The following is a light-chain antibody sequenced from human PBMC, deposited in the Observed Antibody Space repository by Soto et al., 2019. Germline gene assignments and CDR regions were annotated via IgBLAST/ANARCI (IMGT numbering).Light chain of an antibody. CDR2: KAS. CDR1: QSISSW. V-gene: IGKV1-5*03. Sequence: DIQMTQSPSTLSASVGDRVTITCRASQSISSWLAWYQQKPGKAPKLLIYKASTLESGFQSRFSGSESGTAFTLTINSLQPDDFATYYCHQYSSWWTFGQGNKVEIK. CDR3: HQYSSWWT. J-gene: IGKJ1*01.